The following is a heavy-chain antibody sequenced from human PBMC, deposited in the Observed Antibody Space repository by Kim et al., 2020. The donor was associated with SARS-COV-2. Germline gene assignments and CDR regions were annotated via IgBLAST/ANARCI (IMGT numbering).Heavy chain of an antibody. CDR2: VKQDGSEK. CDR1: GFTFSSYW. D-gene: IGHD6-19*01. CDR3: ARDLLGAVAGTSDY. V-gene: IGHV3-7*01. Sequence: GGSLRLSCAASGFTFSSYWMNWVRQAPGKGLEWVANVKQDGSEKYYVDSVKGRFTISRDNAKNSLYLQMSSLRAEDTAVYYCARDLLGAVAGTSDYWGQGTLVTVSS. J-gene: IGHJ4*02.